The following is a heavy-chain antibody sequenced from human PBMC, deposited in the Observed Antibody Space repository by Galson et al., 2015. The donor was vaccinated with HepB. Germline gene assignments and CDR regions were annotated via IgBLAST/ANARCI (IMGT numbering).Heavy chain of an antibody. CDR2: IDPSDSYT. V-gene: IGHV5-10-1*01. CDR3: ASHVRPIPARLVTTFLDFDL. CDR1: GYSFTSYW. D-gene: IGHD2/OR15-2a*01. J-gene: IGHJ2*01. Sequence: QSGAEVKKTGESLRISCKGSGYSFTSYWISWVRQMPGKGLEWLGRIDPSDSYTNYSPSFQRHVTISADKSISTAYLQWSSLKASDTAMYYCASHVRPIPARLVTTFLDFDLWGRGTLVTVSS.